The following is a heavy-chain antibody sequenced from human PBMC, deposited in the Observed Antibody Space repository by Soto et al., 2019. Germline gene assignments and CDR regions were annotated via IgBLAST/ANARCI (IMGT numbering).Heavy chain of an antibody. CDR1: GYTFTSYG. D-gene: IGHD3-22*01. CDR3: ARDVGIVVENAAFDI. Sequence: SVKVSCKASGYTFTSYGISWVRQAPGQGLEWMGWISGYNGNTNYAQKLQGRVTMTTDTSTSTAYMELRSLRSDDTAVYYCARDVGIVVENAAFDIWGQGTMVTVSS. CDR2: ISGYNGNT. V-gene: IGHV1-18*01. J-gene: IGHJ3*02.